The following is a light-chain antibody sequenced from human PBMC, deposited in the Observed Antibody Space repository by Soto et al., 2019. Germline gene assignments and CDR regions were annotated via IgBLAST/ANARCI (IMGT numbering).Light chain of an antibody. CDR1: QSLLHSDGKTY. J-gene: IGKJ5*01. V-gene: IGKV2D-29*01. CDR2: EVS. Sequence: DIVLTQTPLSLSVTPGQPASISCKPNQSLLHSDGKTYLYWYLQKPGHPPQLMIYEVSNRFSGVSDRFSGSGSGTDFTLKISRVEAEDVGVYYSLQSIQFPITFGQGTRLDIK. CDR3: LQSIQFPIT.